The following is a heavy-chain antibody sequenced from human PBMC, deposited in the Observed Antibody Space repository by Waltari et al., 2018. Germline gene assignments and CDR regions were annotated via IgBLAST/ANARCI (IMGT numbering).Heavy chain of an antibody. D-gene: IGHD5-18*01. CDR1: GGSISSYY. V-gene: IGHV4-59*01. CDR3: AREGTAMRRGFFDY. J-gene: IGHJ4*02. CDR2: IYYSGST. Sequence: QVQLQESGPGLVKPSETLSLTCTVSGGSISSYYWSWIRQPPGKGLEWIGYIYYSGSTNYNPSLKSRVTISVDTSKNQFSLKLSSVTAADTAVYYCAREGTAMRRGFFDYWGQGTLVTVSS.